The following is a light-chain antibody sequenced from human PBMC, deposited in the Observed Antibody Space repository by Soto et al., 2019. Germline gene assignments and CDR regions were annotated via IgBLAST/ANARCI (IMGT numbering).Light chain of an antibody. J-gene: IGKJ2*01. Sequence: IQMTQSPSSLSASVGDTVTITGRASQTISFYLNWYQQKPGRTPNLLIYATSSLQSGVPSRFDGSGSGTEFTLTISSLQPDDFATYYCQQSFSTPHTFGQGTKLELK. CDR3: QQSFSTPHT. V-gene: IGKV1-39*01. CDR1: QTISFY. CDR2: ATS.